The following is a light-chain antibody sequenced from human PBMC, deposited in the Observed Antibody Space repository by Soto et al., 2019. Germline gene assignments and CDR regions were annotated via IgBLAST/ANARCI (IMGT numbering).Light chain of an antibody. Sequence: AIRMTQSPSSLSASTGDRVTITCRASPGISSYLSWYQQKPGKAPKLLIYAASTLQSGVQSRFSGSGSGTDFNFTIGCLQSEDIATHYCQQYYSYLSYTFGQGTKLEIK. CDR2: AAS. CDR1: PGISSY. J-gene: IGKJ2*01. CDR3: QQYYSYLSYT. V-gene: IGKV1-8*01.